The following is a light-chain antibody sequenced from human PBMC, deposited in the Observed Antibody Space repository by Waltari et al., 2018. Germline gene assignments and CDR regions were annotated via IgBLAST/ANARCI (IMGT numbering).Light chain of an antibody. V-gene: IGLV3-19*01. CDR2: DKN. Sequence: SSELTQDPAVSVAMGQTVRITCQGDSLRSYYTSWYQQRPGQAPILVIYDKNNRPSGVPDRFSGSSSHNTGSLTITGAQAEDEASYYCHSRDASGVAGSFGGGTKLIVL. CDR1: SLRSYY. CDR3: HSRDASGVAGS. J-gene: IGLJ2*01.